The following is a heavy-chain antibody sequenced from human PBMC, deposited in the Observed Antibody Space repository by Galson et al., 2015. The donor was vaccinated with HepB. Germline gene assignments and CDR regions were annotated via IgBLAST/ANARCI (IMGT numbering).Heavy chain of an antibody. D-gene: IGHD6-19*01. J-gene: IGHJ4*02. CDR1: GYTFTSYG. CDR2: ISAQNGNT. CDR3: AREDRSGWWEFDY. V-gene: IGHV1-18*01. Sequence: SVKVSCKASGYTFTSYGFSWVRQAPGQGLEWMGWISAQNGNTNYAQKFQGRVTMTTDTSTSTAYMELRSLRPDDTAVYYCAREDRSGWWEFDYWGQGTLVTVSS.